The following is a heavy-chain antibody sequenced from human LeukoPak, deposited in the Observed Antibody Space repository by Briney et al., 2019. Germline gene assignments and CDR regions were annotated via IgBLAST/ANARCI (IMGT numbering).Heavy chain of an antibody. CDR2: ISGSGGST. Sequence: GGSLRLSCAASGFTFSSYAMSWVRQAPGKGLEWVSAISGSGGSTYYADSVKGRFTISRDNSKNTLYLQMNSLRAEDTAVYCCAKLNPGYGSGSYFDYWGQGTLVTVSS. J-gene: IGHJ4*02. CDR1: GFTFSSYA. V-gene: IGHV3-23*01. D-gene: IGHD3-10*01. CDR3: AKLNPGYGSGSYFDY.